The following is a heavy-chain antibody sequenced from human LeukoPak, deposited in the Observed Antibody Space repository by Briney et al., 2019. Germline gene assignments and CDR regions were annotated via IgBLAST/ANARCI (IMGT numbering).Heavy chain of an antibody. CDR1: GSTFSDYY. V-gene: IGHV3-11*01. CDR3: ASSPYYYDSSGFLEPFDY. CDR2: ISSSGSTI. D-gene: IGHD3-22*01. Sequence: GSLRLSCAASGSTFSDYYMSWIRQAPGKGVEWVSHISSSGSTIYYADSVKGRFTISRDNAKNSLYLQMNSLRAEDTAVYYCASSPYYYDSSGFLEPFDYWGQGTLVTVSS. J-gene: IGHJ4*02.